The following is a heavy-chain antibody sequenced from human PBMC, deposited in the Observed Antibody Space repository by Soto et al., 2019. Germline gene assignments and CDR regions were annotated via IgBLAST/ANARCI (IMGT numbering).Heavy chain of an antibody. J-gene: IGHJ4*02. V-gene: IGHV3-30*18. CDR3: AKGPTLQYFDY. CDR2: ISYDGSNK. CDR1: GFTFSSYG. Sequence: QVQLVESGGGVVQPGRSLRLSCAASGFTFSSYGMHWVRQAPGKGLEWVAVISYDGSNKYYADSVKGRFTISRDNSKNTLYLQMNSLRAEDTAVYYCAKGPTLQYFDYWGQGTLVTVSS.